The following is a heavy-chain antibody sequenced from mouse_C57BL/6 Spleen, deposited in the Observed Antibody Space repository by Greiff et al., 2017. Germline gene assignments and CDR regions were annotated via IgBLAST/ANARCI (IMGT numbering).Heavy chain of an antibody. CDR2: ISGGGGNT. J-gene: IGHJ1*03. Sequence: EVQGVESGGGLVKPGGSLKLSCAASGFTFSSYTMSWVRQTPEKRLEWVATISGGGGNTYYPDSVKGRFTISRDNAKNTLYLQMSSLRSEDTALDYCARHADYYGSSYDWYFDVWGTGTTVTVSS. CDR1: GFTFSSYT. D-gene: IGHD1-1*01. CDR3: ARHADYYGSSYDWYFDV. V-gene: IGHV5-9*01.